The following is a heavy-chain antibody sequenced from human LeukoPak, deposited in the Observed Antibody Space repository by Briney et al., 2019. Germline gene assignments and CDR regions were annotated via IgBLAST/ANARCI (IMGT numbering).Heavy chain of an antibody. J-gene: IGHJ4*02. CDR2: IYYSGST. Sequence: SSETLSLTCTVSGGSISSGDYYWSWIRQPPGKGLEWIGYIYYSGSTYYNPSLKSRVTISVDTSKNQFSLKLSSVTAADTAVYYCARGGCNSASCYMAPFDYWGQGTLVTVSS. CDR1: GGSISSGDYY. CDR3: ARGGCNSASCYMAPFDY. D-gene: IGHD2-2*02. V-gene: IGHV4-30-4*01.